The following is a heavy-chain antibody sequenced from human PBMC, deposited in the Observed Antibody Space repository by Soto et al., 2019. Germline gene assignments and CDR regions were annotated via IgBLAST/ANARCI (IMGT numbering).Heavy chain of an antibody. V-gene: IGHV1-18*04. J-gene: IGHJ5*02. D-gene: IGHD2-15*01. CDR1: GYTFTSYG. CDR2: ISAYNGNT. CDR3: ATDDRYCSGGSCQNWFDP. Sequence: ASVKVSCKASGYTFTSYGISWVRQAPGQGLEWMGWISAYNGNTNYAQKLQGRVTMTTDTSTSTAYMELRSLRSEDTAVYYCATDDRYCSGGSCQNWFDPWGQGTLVTVSS.